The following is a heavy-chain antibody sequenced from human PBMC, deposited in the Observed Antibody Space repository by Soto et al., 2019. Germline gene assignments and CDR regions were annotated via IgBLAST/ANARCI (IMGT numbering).Heavy chain of an antibody. V-gene: IGHV5-10-1*01. CDR2: IDPSDSYT. Sequence: SLKISCKASGYSFTSYWISWVRQVPGKGLEWMGRIDPSDSYTNYSPSFQGHVTMSADKSISTAYLQWSSLKASDTAMYYCASQAAAGLYYYYYYGMDVWGQGITVTVSS. CDR3: ASQAAAGLYYYYYYGMDV. J-gene: IGHJ6*01. D-gene: IGHD6-13*01. CDR1: GYSFTSYW.